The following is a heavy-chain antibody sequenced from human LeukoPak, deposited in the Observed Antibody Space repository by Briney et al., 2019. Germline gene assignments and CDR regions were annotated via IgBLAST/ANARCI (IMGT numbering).Heavy chain of an antibody. D-gene: IGHD3-3*01. Sequence: ASVKVSCKASGYTFTSYDINWVRQATGQGLEWMGWMNPNSGNTGYAQKFQGRVTITRNTSISTAYMELSSLRSEDTAVYYCARKYRGVDFRSGHDAFDIWGQGTMVTVSS. V-gene: IGHV1-8*03. J-gene: IGHJ3*02. CDR2: MNPNSGNT. CDR1: GYTFTSYD. CDR3: ARKYRGVDFRSGHDAFDI.